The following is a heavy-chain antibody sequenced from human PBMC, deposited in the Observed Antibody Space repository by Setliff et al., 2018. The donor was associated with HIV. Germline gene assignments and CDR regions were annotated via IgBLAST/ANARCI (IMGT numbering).Heavy chain of an antibody. CDR3: ARGTPDHEVWYFDL. J-gene: IGHJ2*01. CDR2: IYHSGST. CDR1: SSSIRGGGYY. Sequence: SETLSLTCTVSSSSIRGGGYYWNWIRQHPGKGLEWIGYIYHSGSTYYNPSLKSRVTISVDTSKNQFSLKLSSVTAADTAIYYCARGTPDHEVWYFDLWGRGTLVTSPQ. V-gene: IGHV4-31*03.